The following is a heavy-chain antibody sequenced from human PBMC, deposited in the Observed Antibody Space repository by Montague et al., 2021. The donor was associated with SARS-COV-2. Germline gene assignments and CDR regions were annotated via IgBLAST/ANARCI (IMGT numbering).Heavy chain of an antibody. CDR2: MHFTGKT. CDR3: ARDRLDFGAGRQGTIDF. D-gene: IGHD3-10*01. V-gene: IGHV4-4*07. Sequence: SETLSLTCSVSGDSITNHYWSWIRQPAGKGLEWIGRMHFTGKTNFSPFFGSRLTMSADTSKNQFSLKLTSVTAADTAIYFCARDRLDFGAGRQGTIDFWGQGTLVTVSS. J-gene: IGHJ4*02. CDR1: GDSITNHY.